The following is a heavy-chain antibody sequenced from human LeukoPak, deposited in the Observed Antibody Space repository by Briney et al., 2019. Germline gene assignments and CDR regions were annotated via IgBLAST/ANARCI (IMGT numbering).Heavy chain of an antibody. J-gene: IGHJ3*02. CDR2: ISAYNGNT. CDR3: ASTSGYYLGDAFDI. CDR1: GYTFTSYG. Sequence: ASVKVSCKASGYTFTSYGISWVRQAPGQGLEWMGWISAYNGNTNYAQKPQGRVTMTTDTSTSTAYMELRSLRSDDTAVYYCASTSGYYLGDAFDIWGQGTMVTVSS. V-gene: IGHV1-18*01. D-gene: IGHD3-22*01.